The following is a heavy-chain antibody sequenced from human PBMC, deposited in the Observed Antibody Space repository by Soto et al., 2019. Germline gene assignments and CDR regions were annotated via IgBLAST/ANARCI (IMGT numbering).Heavy chain of an antibody. D-gene: IGHD3-3*01. Sequence: SVKVSCKASGGSFGKSAINWVRQTPGQGLEWLGGFIPVYRTLNYAQKFQGRVTITADESTGTAYMTLSSLASGDTAVYYCATGVIWIGYFTVDSWGQGTRVTVSS. CDR3: ATGVIWIGYFTVDS. CDR1: GGSFGKSA. CDR2: FIPVYRTL. J-gene: IGHJ4*02. V-gene: IGHV1-69*13.